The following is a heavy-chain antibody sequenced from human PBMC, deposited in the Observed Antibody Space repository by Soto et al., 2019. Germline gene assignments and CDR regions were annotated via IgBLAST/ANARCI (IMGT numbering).Heavy chain of an antibody. CDR3: ARENYGSGSMKTWLET. CDR2: IYYSGST. D-gene: IGHD3-10*01. CDR1: VCSISSYY. J-gene: IGHJ5*02. Sequence: SSSXSLTGTFAVCSISSYYFILIRHPPGKGLECIGYIYYSGSTNYNPSLKSRVNISVDTSKNQFSLKMRSVTAAETAVYYCARENYGSGSMKTWLETWGQGTLVNVS. V-gene: IGHV4-59*01.